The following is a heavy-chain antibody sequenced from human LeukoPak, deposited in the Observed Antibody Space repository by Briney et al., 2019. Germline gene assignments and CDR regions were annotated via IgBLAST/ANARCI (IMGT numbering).Heavy chain of an antibody. Sequence: PSETLSLTCTVSGYSISSGYYWGWIRQPPGKGLEWIGSISHFGSTYYNPSLKSRVTISVDTSKNQFSLKLSSVTAADTAVYYCARATYYYDSSGYYPSYYYYYYMDVWGKGTTVTISS. CDR2: ISHFGST. CDR3: ARATYYYDSSGYYPSYYYYYYMDV. V-gene: IGHV4-38-2*02. J-gene: IGHJ6*03. D-gene: IGHD3-22*01. CDR1: GYSISSGYY.